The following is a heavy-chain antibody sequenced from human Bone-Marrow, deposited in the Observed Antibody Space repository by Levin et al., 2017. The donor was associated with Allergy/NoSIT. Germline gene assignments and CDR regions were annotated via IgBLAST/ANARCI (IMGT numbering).Heavy chain of an antibody. CDR3: VKISGVGTARQSIDC. D-gene: IGHD1-26*01. CDR2: TRNKTYSYTT. Sequence: HPGESLKISCTVSGFTFSDHYIDWVRQAPGKGLEWVGRTRNKTYSYTTEYGASVKGRFIISRDDSKNSVHLQLNSLKTGDTAVYYCVKISGVGTARQSIDCWGQGTLVIVSS. J-gene: IGHJ4*02. V-gene: IGHV3-72*01. CDR1: GFTFSDHY.